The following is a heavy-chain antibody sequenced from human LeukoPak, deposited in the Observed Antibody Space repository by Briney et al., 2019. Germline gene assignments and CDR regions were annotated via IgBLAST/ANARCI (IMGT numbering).Heavy chain of an antibody. CDR2: IYTSGST. V-gene: IGHV4-4*09. CDR1: GGSISSYF. D-gene: IGHD2-8*01. CDR3: ARHKGVYAPFDY. J-gene: IGHJ4*02. Sequence: SETLSLTCTVSGGSISSYFGSWIRQPPGKGLEWIGYIYTSGSTNYNPFLKSRVTISVDTSKNQFSLKLSSVTAADTAVYYCARHKGVYAPFDYWGQGTLVTVSS.